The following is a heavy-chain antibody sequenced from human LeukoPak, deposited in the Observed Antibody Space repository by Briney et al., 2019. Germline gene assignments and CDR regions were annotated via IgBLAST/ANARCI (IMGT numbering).Heavy chain of an antibody. Sequence: SETLSLTCSVSGYSISSAYYWGWIRQPPGKGLEWIGTMYHSGSTNYNPSLKSRVTISVDTSKNQFSLKLSSVTAADTAVYYCARDPAGVAAAGVWGQGTLVTVSS. CDR3: ARDPAGVAAAGV. D-gene: IGHD6-13*01. J-gene: IGHJ4*02. CDR2: MYHSGST. V-gene: IGHV4-38-2*02. CDR1: GYSISSAYY.